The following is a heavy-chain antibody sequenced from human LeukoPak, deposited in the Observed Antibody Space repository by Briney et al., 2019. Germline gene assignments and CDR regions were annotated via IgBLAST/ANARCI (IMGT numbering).Heavy chain of an antibody. J-gene: IGHJ4*02. CDR2: INHSGST. CDR3: ARPHYGSGSYYTEYYFDY. V-gene: IGHV4-34*01. Sequence: SETLSLTCAVYGGSFSGYYWSWIRQPPGKGLEWIGEINHSGSTNYNPSLKSRVTISVDTSKNQFSLKLSSVTAADTAVYYCARPHYGSGSYYTEYYFDYWGQGTLVTVSS. CDR1: GGSFSGYY. D-gene: IGHD3-10*01.